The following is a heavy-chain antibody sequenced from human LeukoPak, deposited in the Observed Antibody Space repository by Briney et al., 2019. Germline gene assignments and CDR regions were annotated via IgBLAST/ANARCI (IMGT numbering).Heavy chain of an antibody. V-gene: IGHV3-66*01. Sequence: GGSLRLSCAASGFTVSSNYMSWVRQAPGKGLEWVSVIYSGGDTFYADSVKGILTISRDNSKNTLFLQMNRLRAEDTAVYYCARCSYGYLGAFDIWGQGTMVTVSS. CDR1: GFTVSSNY. CDR2: IYSGGDT. CDR3: ARCSYGYLGAFDI. D-gene: IGHD5-18*01. J-gene: IGHJ3*02.